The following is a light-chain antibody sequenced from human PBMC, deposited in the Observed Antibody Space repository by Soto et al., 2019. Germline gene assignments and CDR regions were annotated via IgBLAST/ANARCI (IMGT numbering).Light chain of an antibody. J-gene: IGKJ1*01. CDR2: ATS. Sequence: DIQMTQSPSSLSASVGDRVTITCRASQSISNYLNWYQQKPGKAPNLLIYATSNLQSGVPSRFSGSESGTDFTLTISSLQPEDFATYYCQQSYSIPATFGQGTKVECK. CDR3: QQSYSIPAT. V-gene: IGKV1-39*01. CDR1: QSISNY.